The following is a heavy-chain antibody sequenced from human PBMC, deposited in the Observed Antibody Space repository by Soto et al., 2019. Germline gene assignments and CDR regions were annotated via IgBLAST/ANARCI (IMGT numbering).Heavy chain of an antibody. CDR1: GFTVSNNY. V-gene: IGHV3-66*01. CDR3: ARDPGVNWA. CDR2: MYSVGGT. D-gene: IGHD2-8*01. Sequence: EVQLVESGGGLVQPGGSVRLSCVASGFTVSNNYMTWVRQAPGKGLEWVSNMYSVGGTYYTDSVKGRFTISRDSSTNTLYLQMDNVSAEDTAVYYCARDPGVNWAWGKGTTVTVPS. J-gene: IGHJ6*04.